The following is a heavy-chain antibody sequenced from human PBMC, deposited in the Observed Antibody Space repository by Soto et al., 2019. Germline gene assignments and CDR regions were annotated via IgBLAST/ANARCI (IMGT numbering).Heavy chain of an antibody. Sequence: PGGSLRLSCAASGFTFSSYAMSWARQAPGKGLEWVSSISNSGGSTYHADSVKGRFTISRDDSEKTLYLQMNSLRVEDAAIYFCAQGKISTTGLNYWGQGTLVTVS. D-gene: IGHD1-1*01. CDR3: AQGKISTTGLNY. CDR1: GFTFSSYA. J-gene: IGHJ4*02. V-gene: IGHV3-23*01. CDR2: ISNSGGST.